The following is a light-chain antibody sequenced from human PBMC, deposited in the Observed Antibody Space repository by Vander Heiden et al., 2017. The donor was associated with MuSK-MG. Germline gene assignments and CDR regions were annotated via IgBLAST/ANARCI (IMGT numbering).Light chain of an antibody. CDR1: QSIGTY. CDR2: ATS. Sequence: IQLTQSPPSLSASVGDRVTITCRASQSIGTYLNWYQHKPGKAPKFLIYATSHLQSGVPSRFSGSGSGTDFTLTISSLQPEDFATYFCQQSYSSLITFGPGTRLQIK. CDR3: QQSYSSLIT. V-gene: IGKV1-39*01. J-gene: IGKJ5*01.